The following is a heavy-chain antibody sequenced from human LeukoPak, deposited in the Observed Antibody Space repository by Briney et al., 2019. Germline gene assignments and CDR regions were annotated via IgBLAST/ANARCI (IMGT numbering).Heavy chain of an antibody. CDR3: ARDFTPYYYDSSGPSGSGY. J-gene: IGHJ4*02. CDR2: MNPNSGNT. D-gene: IGHD3-22*01. CDR1: GYTFTSYD. Sequence: GASVKVSCKASGYTFTSYDINWVRQATGQGLEWMGWMNPNSGNTNYAQKLHGRVTMTTDTSTSTAYMELRSLRSDDTAVYYCARDFTPYYYDSSGPSGSGYWGQGTLVTVSS. V-gene: IGHV1-18*01.